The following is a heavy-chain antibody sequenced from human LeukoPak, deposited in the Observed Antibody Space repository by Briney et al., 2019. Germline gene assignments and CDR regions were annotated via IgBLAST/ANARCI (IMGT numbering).Heavy chain of an antibody. CDR1: GCSFSSYS. CDR3: TRRRTISSETYTNG. J-gene: IGHJ4*02. D-gene: IGHD2-8*01. V-gene: IGHV4-4*08. Sequence: PSETLSLSCAASGCSFSSYSCSWIRQSPGKGLEWIGHIHNSGRTNYNPSLKSRVTGFVDTAKNQVSLRLSSVTAADTAVCSCTRRRTISSETYTNGGGQRALVTVSS. CDR2: IHNSGRT.